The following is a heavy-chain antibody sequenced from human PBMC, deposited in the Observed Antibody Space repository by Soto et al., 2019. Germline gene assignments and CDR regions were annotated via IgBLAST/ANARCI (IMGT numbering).Heavy chain of an antibody. J-gene: IGHJ4*02. V-gene: IGHV4-39*02. Sequence: SETLSLTCTVSGASISTTNYYWGWVRQPPGKGLDWIGNIYYGGTTYYNPSLKSRVTISVDTSKNHFSLKVNSVTAADTAVYYCATFVVPAGRHTDFDFWGPGTLVTVSS. CDR1: GASISTTNYY. D-gene: IGHD2-21*02. CDR3: ATFVVPAGRHTDFDF. CDR2: IYYGGTT.